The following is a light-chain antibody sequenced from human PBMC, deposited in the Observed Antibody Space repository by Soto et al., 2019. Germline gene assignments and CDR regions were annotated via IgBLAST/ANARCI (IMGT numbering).Light chain of an antibody. J-gene: IGLJ1*01. CDR2: EVS. CDR3: SSYTSSSTLPYV. CDR1: SSDVGGYHY. Sequence: QSALTQPASVSGSPGQSITISCTGSSSDVGGYHYVSWYQQHPGKAPKLMIYEVSNRPSGVSNRFSGSKSGNTASLPISGLQAEDEADYSCSSYTSSSTLPYVFGTGTKLTVL. V-gene: IGLV2-14*01.